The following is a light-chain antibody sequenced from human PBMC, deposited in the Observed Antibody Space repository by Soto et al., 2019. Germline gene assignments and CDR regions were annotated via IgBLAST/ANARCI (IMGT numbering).Light chain of an antibody. J-gene: IGLJ2*01. Sequence: QSLLTQLPSASGTPGQRVTISCSGSTSNIGSNYVYWYQQLPGTAPKLLIYMNNQWPSGVPDRFSGSKSGTSASLAISGLRSEDEADYYCAAWDDSLSGPVFGGGTKLTVL. CDR1: TSNIGSNY. CDR2: MNN. CDR3: AAWDDSLSGPV. V-gene: IGLV1-47*01.